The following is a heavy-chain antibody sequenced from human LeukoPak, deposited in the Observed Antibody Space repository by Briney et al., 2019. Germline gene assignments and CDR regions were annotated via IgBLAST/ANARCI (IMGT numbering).Heavy chain of an antibody. Sequence: GRSLRLSCAASGFTFSSYGMHWVRQAPGKGLEWVAVISYDGSNKYYADSVKGRFTISRDNAKNSLYLQMNSLRAEDTALYYCAKGSGGDYEGYFDYWGQGTLVTVSS. J-gene: IGHJ4*02. V-gene: IGHV3-30*18. CDR3: AKGSGGDYEGYFDY. CDR1: GFTFSSYG. CDR2: ISYDGSNK. D-gene: IGHD4-17*01.